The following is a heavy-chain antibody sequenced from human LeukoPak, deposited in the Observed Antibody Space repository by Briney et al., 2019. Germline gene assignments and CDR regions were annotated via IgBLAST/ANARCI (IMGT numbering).Heavy chain of an antibody. CDR1: GGSISSYY. Sequence: SETLSLTCTVSGGSISSYYWSWIRQPPGKGLEWIGYIYYSGSTNYNPSLKSRVTISVDTSKNQFSLKLSSVTAADTAVYYCARHSQEAAAASHWGQGTLVTASS. J-gene: IGHJ4*02. CDR3: ARHSQEAAAASH. V-gene: IGHV4-59*08. D-gene: IGHD6-13*01. CDR2: IYYSGST.